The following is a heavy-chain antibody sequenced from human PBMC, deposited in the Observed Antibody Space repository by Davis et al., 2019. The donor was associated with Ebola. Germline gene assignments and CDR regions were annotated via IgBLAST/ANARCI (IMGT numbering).Heavy chain of an antibody. CDR1: GYTFTSYA. D-gene: IGHD1-26*01. Sequence: SVKVSCKASGYTFTSYAMNWVRQAPGQGLEWMGGIIPIFGTAKYAQKFQGRVTITADESTSTAYMELSRLRSDDTAVYYCAREVGVGPTEFEYWGQGTLVTVSS. V-gene: IGHV1-69*13. J-gene: IGHJ4*02. CDR2: IIPIFGTA. CDR3: AREVGVGPTEFEY.